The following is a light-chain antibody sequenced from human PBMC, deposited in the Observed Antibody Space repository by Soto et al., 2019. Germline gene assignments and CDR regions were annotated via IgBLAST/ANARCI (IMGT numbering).Light chain of an antibody. CDR1: QGITSY. CDR2: AAS. CDR3: QQSFTTPHT. V-gene: IGKV1-9*01. Sequence: IQVTQSPSSLSASVGDRVTITCRASQGITSYLAWYQQKPGKAPKLLIYAASALQTGVSSRFSGSGYGTDFALTISNLQPEDFATYYCQQSFTTPHTFGQGTRLEI. J-gene: IGKJ2*01.